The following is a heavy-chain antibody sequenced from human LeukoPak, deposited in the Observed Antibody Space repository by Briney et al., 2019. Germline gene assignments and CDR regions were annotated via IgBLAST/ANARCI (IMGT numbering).Heavy chain of an antibody. D-gene: IGHD6-13*01. CDR1: GFTFSSYG. CDR2: ISSSDGTT. CDR3: AKARYNSLYYLDY. V-gene: IGHV3-23*01. J-gene: IGHJ4*02. Sequence: GGSLRLSCAASGFTFSSYGMSWVRQAPGKGLEWVSSISSSDGTTYFADSVKGRFTISRDNSKNTLYLQMNSLRGEDTAVYFCAKARYNSLYYLDYWGQGTLVPVSS.